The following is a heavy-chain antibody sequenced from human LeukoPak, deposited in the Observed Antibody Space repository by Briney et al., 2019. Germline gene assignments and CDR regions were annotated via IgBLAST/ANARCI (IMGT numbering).Heavy chain of an antibody. CDR3: ARAYSSGWQDFDY. CDR2: IYGGGGT. D-gene: IGHD6-19*01. J-gene: IGHJ4*02. V-gene: IGHV3-66*01. Sequence: PGGSLRLSCAVSGLNVSSKYMNWVRQAPGKGLEWVSLIYGGGGTYYADSVKGRFTISRDNSKNTLYLQMNRLRAEDTAVYYCARAYSSGWQDFDYWGQGTLVTVSS. CDR1: GLNVSSKY.